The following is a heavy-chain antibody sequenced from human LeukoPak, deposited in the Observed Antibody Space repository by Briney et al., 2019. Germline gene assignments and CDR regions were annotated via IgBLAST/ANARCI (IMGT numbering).Heavy chain of an antibody. CDR3: ARDRADYGDYAGMDV. Sequence: SETLSLTCTVSGGSISRGGYYWSWIRQHPGKGLEGIGYLYYRGSTYYTPSLKSRVTISVDTSKNQFSLKLSSVTAADMAVYYCARDRADYGDYAGMDVWAKGPRSPSP. CDR2: LYYRGST. D-gene: IGHD4-17*01. V-gene: IGHV4-31*03. J-gene: IGHJ6*02. CDR1: GGSISRGGYY.